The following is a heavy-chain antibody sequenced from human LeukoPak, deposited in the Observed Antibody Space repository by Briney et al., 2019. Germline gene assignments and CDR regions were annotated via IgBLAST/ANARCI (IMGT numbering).Heavy chain of an antibody. V-gene: IGHV3-30*01. CDR2: ISYDGSNK. CDR1: GFTFSSYA. J-gene: IGHJ4*02. CDR3: ARATVTGQYFDY. D-gene: IGHD4-11*01. Sequence: GGSLRLSCAASGFTFSSYAMHWVRQAPGKGLEWVAVISYDGSNKYYADSVKGRFTISRDNSKDTPYLQMNSLRAEDTAVYYCARATVTGQYFDYWGQGTLVTVSS.